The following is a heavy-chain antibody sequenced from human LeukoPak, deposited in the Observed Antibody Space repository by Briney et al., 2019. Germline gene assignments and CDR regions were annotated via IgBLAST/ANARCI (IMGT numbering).Heavy chain of an antibody. D-gene: IGHD5-12*01. V-gene: IGHV3-7*01. Sequence: GGSLRLSCAASGFTFSSYWMSWVRLAPGKGLEWVANIKQDGSEKYYADSVKGRFTISRDNAKNSLYLQMNSLRAEDTAVYYCARVPSRSYSGYDEIFDYWGQGTLVTVSS. J-gene: IGHJ4*02. CDR2: IKQDGSEK. CDR3: ARVPSRSYSGYDEIFDY. CDR1: GFTFSSYW.